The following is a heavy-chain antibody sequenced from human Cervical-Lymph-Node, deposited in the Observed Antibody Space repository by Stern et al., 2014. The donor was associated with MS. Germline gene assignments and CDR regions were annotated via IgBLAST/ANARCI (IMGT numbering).Heavy chain of an antibody. CDR1: GYTFTSYY. CDR3: ARAVGATEGFDY. Sequence: QMQLVQSGAEVKKPGASVKVSCKASGYTFTSYYMHWGRQAPGQGLGGMGIINPSGGSTSYAQKFQGRVTMTRDTSTSTVYMELSSLRSEDTAVYYCARAVGATEGFDYWGQGTLVTVSS. D-gene: IGHD1-26*01. J-gene: IGHJ4*02. V-gene: IGHV1-46*01. CDR2: INPSGGST.